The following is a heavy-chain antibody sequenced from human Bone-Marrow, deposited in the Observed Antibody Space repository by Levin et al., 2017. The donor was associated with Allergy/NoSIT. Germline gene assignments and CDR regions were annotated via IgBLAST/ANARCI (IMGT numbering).Heavy chain of an antibody. CDR2: IKGDGSDI. CDR3: AREDYVVAVSSLLDS. V-gene: IGHV3-74*01. D-gene: IGHD3-16*01. Sequence: GGSLRLSCVASGFTFSNYWMHWVRQGPGKGLEWVSRIKGDGSDISYGDSVKGRFTISRDNAKNTLYLQMSSLTAEDTAVYYCAREDYVVAVSSLLDSWGQGTLVTVSS. J-gene: IGHJ4*02. CDR1: GFTFSNYW.